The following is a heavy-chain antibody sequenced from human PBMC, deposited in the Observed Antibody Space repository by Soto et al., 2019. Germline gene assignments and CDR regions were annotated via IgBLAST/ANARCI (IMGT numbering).Heavy chain of an antibody. CDR2: ISGSGGST. D-gene: IGHD3-22*01. J-gene: IGHJ4*02. CDR1: GFTFSSYA. CDR3: AKAICSSGYYGIPSNPFDY. V-gene: IGHV3-23*01. Sequence: HPGGSLRLSCAASGFTFSSYAMSWVRQAPGKGLEWVSAISGSGGSTYYADSVKGRFTISRDNSKNTLYLQMNSLRAEDTAVYYCAKAICSSGYYGIPSNPFDYWGQGTLVTVSS.